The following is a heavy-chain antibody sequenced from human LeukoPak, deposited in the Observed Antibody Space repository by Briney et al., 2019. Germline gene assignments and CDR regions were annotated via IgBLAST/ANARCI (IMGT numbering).Heavy chain of an antibody. V-gene: IGHV3-21*01. CDR1: GFTFSSYS. D-gene: IGHD6-13*01. J-gene: IGHJ4*02. Sequence: GGSLRLPCAASGFTFSSYSMNWVRQAPGKGLEWVSSISSSSSYIYYADSVKGRFTISRDNAKNSLYLQMNSLRAEDTAVYYCARDQQLASFDYWGQGTLVTVSS. CDR3: ARDQQLASFDY. CDR2: ISSSSSYI.